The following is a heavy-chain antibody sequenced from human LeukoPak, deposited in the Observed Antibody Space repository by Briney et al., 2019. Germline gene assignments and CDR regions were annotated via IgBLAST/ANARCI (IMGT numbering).Heavy chain of an antibody. CDR2: ISSSSSYI. J-gene: IGHJ4*02. V-gene: IGHV3-21*01. CDR1: GFTFSSYI. CDR3: ARGRCDLL. D-gene: IGHD1-26*01. Sequence: PGGSLRLSCAASGFTFSSYIMNWVREAPGEGLEWVSSISSSSSYIYYADSVKGRFTISRDNAKNSLYLQMSSLRAEDTAMYYCARGRCDLLWGQGTLVTVSS.